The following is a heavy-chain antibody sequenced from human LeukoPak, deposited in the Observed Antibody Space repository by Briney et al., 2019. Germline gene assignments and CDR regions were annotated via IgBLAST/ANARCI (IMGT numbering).Heavy chain of an antibody. CDR1: GGSISSGGYS. V-gene: IGHV4-30-2*01. D-gene: IGHD2-15*01. CDR3: ARHSWVNGYFDF. J-gene: IGHJ4*02. CDR2: IYHSGST. Sequence: SETLSLTCAVPGGSISSGGYSWSWIRQPPGKGLEWIGYIYHSGSTYYNPSLKSRVTISVDRSKNQFSLKLSSVTAADTAVYFCARHSWVNGYFDFWGQGTLVTVSS.